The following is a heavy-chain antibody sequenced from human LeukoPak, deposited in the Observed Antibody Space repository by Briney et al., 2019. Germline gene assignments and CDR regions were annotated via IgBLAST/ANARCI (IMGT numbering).Heavy chain of an antibody. CDR3: ARGLYCSSTSCYWSYAFDI. CDR1: GGSISSSSYY. CDR2: IYYSGST. V-gene: IGHV4-39*07. J-gene: IGHJ3*02. D-gene: IGHD2-2*01. Sequence: SETLSLTCTVSGGSISSSSYYWGWIRQPPGKGLEWIRSIYYSGSTYYNPSLKSRVTISVDTSKNQFSLKLSSVTAADTAVYYCARGLYCSSTSCYWSYAFDIWGRGTMVTVSS.